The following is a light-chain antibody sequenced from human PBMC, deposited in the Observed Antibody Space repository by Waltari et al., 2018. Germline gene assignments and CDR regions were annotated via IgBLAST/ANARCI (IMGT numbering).Light chain of an antibody. J-gene: IGLJ3*02. V-gene: IGLV2-14*03. CDR1: SHDVDDFNY. CDR3: SSHTTRSLLGV. Sequence: QSVLTQPASVSGSPGQSITISCTGSSHDVDDFNYVAWYQQHPDKAPKLILFDVTTRASGVSSRFSGSKSANTASLTISGLQAEDEAFYYCSSHTTRSLLGVFDGGTKLTVL. CDR2: DVT.